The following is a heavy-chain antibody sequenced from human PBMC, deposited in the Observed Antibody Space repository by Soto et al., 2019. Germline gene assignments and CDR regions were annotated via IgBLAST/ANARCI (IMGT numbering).Heavy chain of an antibody. CDR3: ARYWGYSSGWGY. CDR2: INAGNGNT. D-gene: IGHD6-19*01. J-gene: IGHJ4*02. CDR1: GYTFTSYA. Sequence: VQLVQSGAAVKKPGASVKVSCKASGYTFTSYAMHWVRQAPGQRLEWMGWINAGNGNTKYSQKFQGRVHITRDTSASTAYMELSSLRSEDTAVYYCARYWGYSSGWGYWCQGTLVTVSS. V-gene: IGHV1-3*01.